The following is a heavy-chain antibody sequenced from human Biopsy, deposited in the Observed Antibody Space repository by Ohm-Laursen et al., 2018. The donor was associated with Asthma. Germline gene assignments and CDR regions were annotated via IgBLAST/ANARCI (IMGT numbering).Heavy chain of an antibody. CDR1: GYTFNSAG. J-gene: IGHJ6*02. V-gene: IGHV1-18*01. CDR2: ISVYSGNT. Sequence: SVKVSCKTSGYTFNSAGITWVRQAPGQGLEWMGWISVYSGNTKVAQKLQDRVTMTTDTSTSTAYMELRSLRSDDTAVYFCARAVDYSHYYGIDVWGQGTTVTVS. CDR3: ARAVDYSHYYGIDV. D-gene: IGHD3-10*01.